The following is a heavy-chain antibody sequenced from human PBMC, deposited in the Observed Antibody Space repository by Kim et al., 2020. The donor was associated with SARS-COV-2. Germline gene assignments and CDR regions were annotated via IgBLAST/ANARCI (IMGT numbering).Heavy chain of an antibody. V-gene: IGHV3-30*03. D-gene: IGHD3-16*01. Sequence: GGSLRLSCEVSGFSFSDHDMHWVRQAPGKGLEWVAVMSSNGYSTYYAGSVKGRFSISRDSSKKTMFLQMNNLTGADTAVYYCARDATPAPVGYEGPLDY. J-gene: IGHJ4*01. CDR1: GFSFSDHD. CDR2: MSSNGYST. CDR3: ARDATPAPVGYEGPLDY.